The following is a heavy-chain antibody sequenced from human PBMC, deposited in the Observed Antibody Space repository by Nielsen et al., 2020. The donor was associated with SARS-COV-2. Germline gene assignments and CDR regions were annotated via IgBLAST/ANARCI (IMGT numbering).Heavy chain of an antibody. V-gene: IGHV4-39*01. D-gene: IGHD6-13*01. Sequence: RQAPGKGLEWIGSIYYSGSTYYNPSLKSRVTISVDTSKNQFSLKLSSVTAADTAVYYCASGHRRGYSSSWYPSTFELMSYWGQGTLVTVSS. CDR2: IYYSGST. J-gene: IGHJ4*02. CDR3: ASGHRRGYSSSWYPSTFELMSY.